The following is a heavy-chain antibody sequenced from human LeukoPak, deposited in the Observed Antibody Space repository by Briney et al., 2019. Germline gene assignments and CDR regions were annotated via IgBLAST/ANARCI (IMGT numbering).Heavy chain of an antibody. D-gene: IGHD5-18*01. J-gene: IGHJ6*02. Sequence: ASVKVSCKASGYTFTSYAMNWVRQAPGQGLEWMGWINTNTGNPTYAQGFTGRFVFSLDTSVSTAYLQISSLKAEDTAVYYCARLSTFPDTAMAVYYYYGMDVWGQGTTVTVSS. CDR3: ARLSTFPDTAMAVYYYYGMDV. CDR2: INTNTGNP. V-gene: IGHV7-4-1*02. CDR1: GYTFTSYA.